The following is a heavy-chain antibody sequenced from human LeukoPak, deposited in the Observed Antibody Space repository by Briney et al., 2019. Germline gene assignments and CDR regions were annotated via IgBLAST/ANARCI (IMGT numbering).Heavy chain of an antibody. V-gene: IGHV1-2*02. CDR3: ARQYYYDSSGYYDLLDY. CDR1: GYTFTDYF. Sequence: ASVKVSCKASGYTFTDYFIHWVRQAPGQGLEWMGWINPHSGGTNFAQKFQGRVTMTRDTSTSTVFMELSSLRSEDTAVYYCARQYYYDSSGYYDLLDYWGQGTLVTVSS. J-gene: IGHJ4*02. CDR2: INPHSGGT. D-gene: IGHD3-22*01.